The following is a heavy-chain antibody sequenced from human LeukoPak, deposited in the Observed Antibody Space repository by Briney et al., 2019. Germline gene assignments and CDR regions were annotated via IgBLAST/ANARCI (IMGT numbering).Heavy chain of an antibody. D-gene: IGHD1-26*01. CDR1: RFTFSSYC. Sequence: GGSLRLSCAASRFTFSSYCMNWVRQAPGKGLGWVSSISASSTFIYYADSVKGRFTISRDNAKNSLYLQMSSLRAEDTAVYYCAADTTSSWETDFDIWGQGTMVTVSS. J-gene: IGHJ3*02. CDR3: AADTTSSWETDFDI. CDR2: ISASSTFI. V-gene: IGHV3-21*01.